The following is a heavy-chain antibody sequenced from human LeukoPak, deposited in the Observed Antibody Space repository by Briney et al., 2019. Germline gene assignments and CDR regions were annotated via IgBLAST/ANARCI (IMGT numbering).Heavy chain of an antibody. CDR3: ARVGYSSSPGSGWYFDL. CDR1: GFTFSSYS. J-gene: IGHJ2*01. D-gene: IGHD6-6*01. V-gene: IGHV3-21*01. CDR2: ISSSSSYI. Sequence: SGPSLRLSWAASGFTFSSYSMNCVSQAPGKGLEWVSSISSSSSYIYYADSVKGRFTISRDNAKTSLYLQMNSLRAEDTAVYYCARVGYSSSPGSGWYFDLWGRGTLVTVSS.